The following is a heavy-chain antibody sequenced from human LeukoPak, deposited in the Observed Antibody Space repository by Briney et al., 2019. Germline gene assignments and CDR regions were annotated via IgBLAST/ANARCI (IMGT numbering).Heavy chain of an antibody. Sequence: PGGSLRLSCGVSGITLSNYGMSWVRQAPGKGLEWVAGLSGSAGGKNYADSVKGRFTISRDNSKNTLFLQMGRLKAEDTAVYFCAKRGVVVRVFVVGFHKEAYYFDSWGQGAQVTVSS. CDR3: AKRGVVVRVFVVGFHKEAYYFDS. J-gene: IGHJ4*02. D-gene: IGHD3-16*02. CDR2: LSGSAGGK. V-gene: IGHV3-23*01. CDR1: GITLSNYG.